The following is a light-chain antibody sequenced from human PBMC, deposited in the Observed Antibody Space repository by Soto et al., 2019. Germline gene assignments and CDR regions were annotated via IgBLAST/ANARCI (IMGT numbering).Light chain of an antibody. J-gene: IGKJ1*01. CDR3: QHYGGMWT. CDR1: QGISSY. V-gene: IGKV1-9*01. Sequence: DIQMTQSPSTLSGSVGDRVTITCRASQGISSYLAWYQQKPGKAPKLLIYAASTLQSGVPSRFSGSGSGTEFILTISSLQPDDFASYCCQHYGGMWTFGQGTKVDIK. CDR2: AAS.